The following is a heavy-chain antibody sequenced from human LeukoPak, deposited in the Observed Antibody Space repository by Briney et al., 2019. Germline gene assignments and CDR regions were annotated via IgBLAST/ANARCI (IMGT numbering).Heavy chain of an antibody. Sequence: GSLRLSCTASGFTFSSYGMHWVRQAPGKGLEWVAFIQYDGSNKYYADSVKGRLTISRDNSKNTLYLQMNSLRAEDTAMYYCAKITIFGVGIDYWGQGTLVTVSS. J-gene: IGHJ4*02. D-gene: IGHD3-3*01. CDR3: AKITIFGVGIDY. CDR2: IQYDGSNK. V-gene: IGHV3-30*02. CDR1: GFTFSSYG.